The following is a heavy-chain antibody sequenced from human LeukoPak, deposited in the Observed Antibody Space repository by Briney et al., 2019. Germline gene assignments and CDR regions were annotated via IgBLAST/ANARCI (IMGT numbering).Heavy chain of an antibody. CDR2: ISSSSSYI. V-gene: IGHV3-21*04. CDR1: GFTFSSYS. D-gene: IGHD6-13*01. CDR3: AKDMEQQLVRLFRVEPSFDY. Sequence: PGGSLRLSCAASGFTFSSYSMNWVRQAPGKGLEWGPSISSSSSYIYYADSVKGRFTISRDNAKNSLYLQMNSLRAEDTAVYYCAKDMEQQLVRLFRVEPSFDYWGQGTLVTVSS. J-gene: IGHJ4*02.